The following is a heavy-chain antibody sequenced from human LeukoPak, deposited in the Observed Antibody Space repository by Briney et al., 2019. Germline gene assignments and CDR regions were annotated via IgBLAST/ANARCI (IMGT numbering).Heavy chain of an antibody. CDR3: ARGSHCSGGSCYHRYYYYMDV. D-gene: IGHD2-15*01. CDR1: GGSIGSSSYY. Sequence: NPSETLSLTCSVSGGSIGSSSYYWGWIRQPPGKGLEWIGEINHSGSTNYNPSLKSRVTISVDTSKNQFSLKLSSVTAADTAVYYCARGSHCSGGSCYHRYYYYMDVWGKGTTVTISS. V-gene: IGHV4-39*01. J-gene: IGHJ6*03. CDR2: INHSGST.